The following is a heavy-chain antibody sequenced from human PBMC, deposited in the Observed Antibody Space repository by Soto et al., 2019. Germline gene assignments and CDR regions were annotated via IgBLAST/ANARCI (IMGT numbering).Heavy chain of an antibody. CDR1: GFTFSSYW. Sequence: GGSLRLSCAASGFTFSSYWMSWVRQAPGKGLEWVANIKQDGSEKYYADSVKGRFTISRDNAKNSLYLQMNSLRAEDTAVYYCARDRVYYDSSGYAYWGQGTLVTVSS. CDR2: IKQDGSEK. D-gene: IGHD3-22*01. J-gene: IGHJ4*02. CDR3: ARDRVYYDSSGYAY. V-gene: IGHV3-7*03.